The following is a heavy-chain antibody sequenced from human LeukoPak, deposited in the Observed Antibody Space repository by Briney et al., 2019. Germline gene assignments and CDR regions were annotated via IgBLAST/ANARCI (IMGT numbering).Heavy chain of an antibody. CDR1: GFTFSSFA. V-gene: IGHV3-23*01. Sequence: GGSLRLSCAASGFTFSSFAMSWVRQAPGKGLEWVSAISGGSSNIYSADSVKGRFTISRDNSKNTLYLQMNSLRAEDTAVYYCAKDLNWNDFDYWGQGTLVTVTS. CDR3: AKDLNWNDFDY. J-gene: IGHJ4*02. D-gene: IGHD1-20*01. CDR2: ISGGSSNI.